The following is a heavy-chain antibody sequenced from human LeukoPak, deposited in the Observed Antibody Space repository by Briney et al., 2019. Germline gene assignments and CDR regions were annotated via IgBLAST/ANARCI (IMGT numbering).Heavy chain of an antibody. V-gene: IGHV3-11*04. CDR2: ISSSGSTI. D-gene: IGHD2-8*01. CDR3: ARVYLERLTAGYFDH. J-gene: IGHJ4*02. Sequence: GGSLRLSCAASGFTFSDYYMSWIRQALGKGLEWVSYISSSGSTIYYADSVKGRFTISRDNAKNSLYLQMNSLRDEDSAAYYCARVYLERLTAGYFDHWGQGTWVTVSP. CDR1: GFTFSDYY.